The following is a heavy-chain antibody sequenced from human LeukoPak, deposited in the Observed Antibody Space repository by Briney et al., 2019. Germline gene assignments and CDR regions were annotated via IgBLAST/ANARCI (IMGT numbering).Heavy chain of an antibody. J-gene: IGHJ3*02. CDR1: GYTFTGYY. V-gene: IGHV1-2*02. CDR2: INPNSGGT. Sequence: ASVKVSCKASGYTFTGYYMHWVRQAPGQGLEWMGWINPNSGGTNYAQKFQGRVTMTRDTSISTAYMELSRLRSDDTAVYYCARAAKGEWLLRASDIWGQGTMVTVSS. CDR3: ARAAKGEWLLRASDI. D-gene: IGHD3-3*01.